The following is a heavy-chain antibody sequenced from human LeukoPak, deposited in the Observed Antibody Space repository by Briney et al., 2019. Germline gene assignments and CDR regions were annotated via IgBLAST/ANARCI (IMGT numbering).Heavy chain of an antibody. D-gene: IGHD2-21*01. V-gene: IGHV4-59*01. J-gene: IGHJ5*02. Sequence: NTSETLSLTCSVSGGSISSYYWSWIRQPPGKGLEWIGYIYYSGSTNYNPSLKSRVTISVDTSKNQFSLKLSSVTAADTAVYYCARHTRSLNGGGWFDPWGQGTLVTVSS. CDR3: ARHTRSLNGGGWFDP. CDR1: GGSISSYY. CDR2: IYYSGST.